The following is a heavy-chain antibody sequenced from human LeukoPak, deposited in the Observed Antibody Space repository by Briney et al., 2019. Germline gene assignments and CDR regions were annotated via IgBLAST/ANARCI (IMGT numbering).Heavy chain of an antibody. CDR2: IYSGGST. CDR3: ARDSAYNPLDY. J-gene: IGHJ4*02. V-gene: IGHV3-53*01. D-gene: IGHD1-1*01. Sequence: GGSLRLSCAASGFSVSSNYMSWVRQAPGKGLEWVSVIYSGGSTYYADSVKGRFTISRDNSKNPLYLQMNSLRAEDTAVYYCARDSAYNPLDYWGQGTLVTVSS. CDR1: GFSVSSNY.